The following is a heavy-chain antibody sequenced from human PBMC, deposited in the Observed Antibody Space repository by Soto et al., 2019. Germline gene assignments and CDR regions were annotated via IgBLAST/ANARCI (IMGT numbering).Heavy chain of an antibody. D-gene: IGHD3-22*01. J-gene: IGHJ4*02. CDR1: GFTFSSYA. CDR2: ISGSGGST. CDR3: AKDQYYYDSSGYYHDY. Sequence: GGSLRLSCAASGFTFSSYAISWVRQAPGKGLEWVSAISGSGGSTYYADSVKGRFTISRDNSKNTLYLQTNSLRAEDTAVYYCAKDQYYYDSSGYYHDYWGQGTLVTVSS. V-gene: IGHV3-23*01.